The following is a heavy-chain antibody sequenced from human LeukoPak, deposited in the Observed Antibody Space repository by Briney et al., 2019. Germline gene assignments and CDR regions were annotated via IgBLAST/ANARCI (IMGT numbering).Heavy chain of an antibody. CDR1: GFTFSKYW. CDR2: INTDGTVT. D-gene: IGHD6-19*01. V-gene: IGHV3-74*01. J-gene: IGHJ4*02. Sequence: AGGSLRLSCAASGFTFSKYWMXXVRQAPGKGLXXVSRINTDGTVTTYADSVKGRFTVSRDNADNTMFLQMNSVRDEDTAVYYCATKQWLAPPPDSWGQGTPVTVSS. CDR3: ATKQWLAPPPDS.